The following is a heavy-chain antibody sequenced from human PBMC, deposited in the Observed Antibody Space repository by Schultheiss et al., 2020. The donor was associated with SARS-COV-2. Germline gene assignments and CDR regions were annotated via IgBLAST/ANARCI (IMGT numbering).Heavy chain of an antibody. D-gene: IGHD3-10*01. CDR3: ARGARFGELLTYYYYGMDV. CDR1: GYTFTSYD. Sequence: ASVKVSCKASGYTFTSYDINWVRQATGQGLEWMGWMNPNSGNTGYAQKFPGRVTMTRNTSISTAYMELSSLRSEDTAVYYCARGARFGELLTYYYYGMDVWGQGTTVTVSS. V-gene: IGHV1-8*01. CDR2: MNPNSGNT. J-gene: IGHJ6*02.